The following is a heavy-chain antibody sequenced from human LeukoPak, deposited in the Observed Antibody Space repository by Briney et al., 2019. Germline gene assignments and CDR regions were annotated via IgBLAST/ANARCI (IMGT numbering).Heavy chain of an antibody. CDR2: ITSRGEST. Sequence: GGSLRLSCAASGFTFSIYAMSWVRQAPGKGLQWVSSITSRGESTWYVDSVKGRFTITRDSSENTLYLQMHSLRAEDTAVYYCARDRPNYYGSDGHYYRRDGDYWGRGTLVSVSS. D-gene: IGHD3-22*01. J-gene: IGHJ4*02. CDR3: ARDRPNYYGSDGHYYRRDGDY. CDR1: GFTFSIYA. V-gene: IGHV3-23*01.